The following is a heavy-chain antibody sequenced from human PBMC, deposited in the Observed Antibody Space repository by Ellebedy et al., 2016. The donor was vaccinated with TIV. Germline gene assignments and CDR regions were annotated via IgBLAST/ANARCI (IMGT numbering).Heavy chain of an antibody. V-gene: IGHV4-59*13. D-gene: IGHD1-26*01. CDR3: ARASGSWDYYYGMDV. Sequence: SETLSLXXTVSGGSISSYYWSWIRQPPGKGLEWIGYIYYSGSTNYNPSLKSRVTISVDTSKNQFSLKLSSVTAADTAVYYCARASGSWDYYYGMDVWGQGTTVTVSS. CDR1: GGSISSYY. J-gene: IGHJ6*02. CDR2: IYYSGST.